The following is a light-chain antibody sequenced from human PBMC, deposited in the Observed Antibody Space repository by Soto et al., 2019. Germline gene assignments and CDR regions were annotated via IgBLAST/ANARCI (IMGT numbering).Light chain of an antibody. J-gene: IGKJ1*01. CDR2: AAS. V-gene: IGKV1-39*01. CDR1: QSISSY. Sequence: DIQMTHSPSSLSASVGDRVTITCRASQSISSYLNWYQQKPGKAPKLLIYAASSLQSGVPSRFSGSGSGTDFTLTISSLQPEDFATYYCKQSYSTPPWTFGQGTKVEIX. CDR3: KQSYSTPPWT.